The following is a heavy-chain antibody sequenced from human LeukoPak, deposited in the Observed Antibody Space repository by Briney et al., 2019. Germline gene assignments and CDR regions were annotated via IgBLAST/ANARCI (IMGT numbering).Heavy chain of an antibody. CDR3: ARALPTVVVPAVEVDAFDI. D-gene: IGHD2-2*01. V-gene: IGHV5-51*01. CDR2: IYPGDSDT. J-gene: IGHJ3*02. CDR1: GYSFTNYW. Sequence: GESLKISCKGSGYSFTNYWIGWVRQMPGKGLEWMGIIYPGDSDTRYSPSFQGQVTISADKSISTAYLQWSSLKASDTAMYYCARALPTVVVPAVEVDAFDIWGQGTMVTVSS.